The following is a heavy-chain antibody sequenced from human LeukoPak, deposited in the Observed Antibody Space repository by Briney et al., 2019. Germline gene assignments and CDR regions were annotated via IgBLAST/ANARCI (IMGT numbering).Heavy chain of an antibody. D-gene: IGHD1-1*01. V-gene: IGHV1-18*01. CDR1: GYTFTTYG. Sequence: GASVTVSCKASGYTFTTYGISWVRQAPGQGLERMGWISTYNGNANYAQKLQGRVTMTTDTSTTTAYMELRSLRSDDTAVYFCARDNSLRNWNDRRGMDVWGQGTTVTVSS. CDR2: ISTYNGNA. CDR3: ARDNSLRNWNDRRGMDV. J-gene: IGHJ6*02.